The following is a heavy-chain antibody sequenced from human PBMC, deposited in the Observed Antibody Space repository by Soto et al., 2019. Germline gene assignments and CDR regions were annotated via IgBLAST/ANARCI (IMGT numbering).Heavy chain of an antibody. CDR1: GYTFTSYD. D-gene: IGHD3-22*01. Sequence: ASVKVSCKASGYTFTSYDINWVRQATGQGLEWMGWMNPNSGNTGYAQKFQGRVTMTRNTSISTAYMELSSLRSEDTAVYYCARRYYDSSGYYPNDAFDIWGQGTMVTVSS. J-gene: IGHJ3*02. V-gene: IGHV1-8*01. CDR2: MNPNSGNT. CDR3: ARRYYDSSGYYPNDAFDI.